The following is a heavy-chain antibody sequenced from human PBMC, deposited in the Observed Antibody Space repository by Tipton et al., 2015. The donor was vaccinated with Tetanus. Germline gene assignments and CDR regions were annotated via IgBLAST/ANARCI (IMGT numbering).Heavy chain of an antibody. D-gene: IGHD2/OR15-2a*01. Sequence: TLSLTCTVSGGSIRGGTFYWGWIRQSPGKGLEWIGEINYTGSTTYNPSLESRVTMSVDTAKKEVSLRLNSVTAADTAVYYCAGAIVRWFVPWGQGTQVTVSS. J-gene: IGHJ5*02. V-gene: IGHV4-39*07. CDR2: INYTGST. CDR1: GGSIRGGTFY. CDR3: AGAIVRWFVP.